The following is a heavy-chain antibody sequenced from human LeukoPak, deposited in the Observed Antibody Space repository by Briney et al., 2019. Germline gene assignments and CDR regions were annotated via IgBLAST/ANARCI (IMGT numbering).Heavy chain of an antibody. D-gene: IGHD3-3*01. CDR3: ARVGSGYDFWSDMDV. CDR1: GYTLTELS. Sequence: GASVKVSCKVSGYTLTELSMHWVRQAPGKGLEWMGGFDPEDGETIYAQKFQGRVTITRNTSISTAYMELSSLRFEDTAVYYCARVGSGYDFWSDMDVWGKGTTVTVSS. V-gene: IGHV1-24*01. CDR2: FDPEDGET. J-gene: IGHJ6*03.